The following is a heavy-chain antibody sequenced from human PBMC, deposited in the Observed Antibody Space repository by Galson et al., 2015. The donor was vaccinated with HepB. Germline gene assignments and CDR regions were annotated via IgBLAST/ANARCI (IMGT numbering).Heavy chain of an antibody. CDR3: ASATTAGSYGRGWFDP. V-gene: IGHV3-11*03. J-gene: IGHJ5*02. D-gene: IGHD1-26*01. Sequence: SLRLSCAASGFTFSDYYMSWIRQAPWKGLEWVSYISSSSSYTNYADSVKGRFTISRDNAKNSLYLQMNSLRAEDTAVYYCASATTAGSYGRGWFDPWGQGTLVTVSS. CDR1: GFTFSDYY. CDR2: ISSSSSYT.